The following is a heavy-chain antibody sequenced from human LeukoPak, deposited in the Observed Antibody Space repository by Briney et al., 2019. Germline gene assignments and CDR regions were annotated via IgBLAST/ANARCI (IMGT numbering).Heavy chain of an antibody. CDR2: IIPIFGTA. CDR1: GGTFSIYA. Sequence: ASVTVSCKPSGGTFSIYAISWVRQAPGQGLEWMGGIIPIFGTANYAQKFQGRVTVTADEATSTAYMELSSLRSEDTAVYYCAREGLIKNFDYWGQGTLVTVSS. J-gene: IGHJ4*02. CDR3: AREGLIKNFDY. V-gene: IGHV1-69*13. D-gene: IGHD3-16*02.